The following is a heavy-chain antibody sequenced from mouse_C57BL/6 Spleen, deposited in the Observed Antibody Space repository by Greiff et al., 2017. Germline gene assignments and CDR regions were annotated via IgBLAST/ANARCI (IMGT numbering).Heavy chain of an antibody. V-gene: IGHV1-54*01. CDR2: INPGSGGT. J-gene: IGHJ4*01. CDR3: ARRGRAMDY. Sequence: QVQLQQSGAELVRPGTSVKVSCKASGYAFTNYLIEWVKQRPGQGLEWIGVINPGSGGTNSNEKFKGKATLTADKSSSTAYMQLSSLTSEDSAVYFCARRGRAMDYWGQGTSVTVSS. CDR1: GYAFTNYL.